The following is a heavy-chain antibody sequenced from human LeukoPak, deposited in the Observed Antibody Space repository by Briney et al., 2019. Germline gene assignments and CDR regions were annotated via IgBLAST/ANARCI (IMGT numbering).Heavy chain of an antibody. D-gene: IGHD6-13*01. J-gene: IGHJ1*01. CDR2: IYYSGST. CDR1: GVSISSYY. Sequence: SETLSLTCTVSGVSISSYYWSWIRQPPGKGLEWIGYIYYSGSTNYKPSLKSRATMSLNTSKNQFSLKLSSVTAADTAIYYCASHSATWYFQHWGQGTPVTVSS. CDR3: ASHSATWYFQH. V-gene: IGHV4-59*01.